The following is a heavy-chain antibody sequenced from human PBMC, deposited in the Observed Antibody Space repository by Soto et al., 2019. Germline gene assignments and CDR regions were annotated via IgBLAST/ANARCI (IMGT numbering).Heavy chain of an antibody. V-gene: IGHV3-33*08. CDR3: ARDGVGATTFFGFLDY. J-gene: IGHJ4*02. D-gene: IGHD1-26*01. Sequence: QVQLVESGGGVVQPGGSLGLSCAASASIFKGHGMHWVRQAPGKGLEWVAIIRFDGSDEHYGDSVEGRFTISRDNSKNMLYLQMNSLRVEDTAVYYCARDGVGATTFFGFLDYWGQGTLVTVSS. CDR1: ASIFKGHG. CDR2: IRFDGSDE.